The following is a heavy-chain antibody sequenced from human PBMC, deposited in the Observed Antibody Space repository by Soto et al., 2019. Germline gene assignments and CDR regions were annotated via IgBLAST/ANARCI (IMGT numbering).Heavy chain of an antibody. CDR3: ARDRWYYYDIGLQPQAPNGRDTWSAFDI. CDR1: GYTFTSYY. V-gene: IGHV1-46*01. D-gene: IGHD3-22*01. Sequence: VSCKASGYTFTSYYMHWLRQAPGQGLEWMGIINPSGGSTSYAQKFQGRVTMTRDTSTSTVYMELSSLRSEDTAVYYCARDRWYYYDIGLQPQAPNGRDTWSAFDIWGQGTMVTVSS. CDR2: INPSGGST. J-gene: IGHJ3*02.